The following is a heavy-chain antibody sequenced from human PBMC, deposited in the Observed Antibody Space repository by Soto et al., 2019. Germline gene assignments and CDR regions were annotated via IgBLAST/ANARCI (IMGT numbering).Heavy chain of an antibody. CDR2: ISAYNGNT. CDR3: ARAVYGGNSGSWYSDL. V-gene: IGHV1-18*01. CDR1: GYTFSSYS. D-gene: IGHD4-17*01. Sequence: QAQLEQSGPEVKKPEASVNVSCKASGYTFSSYSISWVRQAPGQGLEWMGWISAYNGNTNYAQKLKGRVTMTRDTYTKTVNMELRSLTSDDTAVYYCARAVYGGNSGSWYSDLWGRGTLVTVSS. J-gene: IGHJ2*01.